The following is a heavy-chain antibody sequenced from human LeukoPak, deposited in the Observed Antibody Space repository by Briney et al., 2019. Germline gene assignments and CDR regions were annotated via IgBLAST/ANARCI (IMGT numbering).Heavy chain of an antibody. CDR1: GFTFSSYR. J-gene: IGHJ6*02. CDR2: INSDGSSE. V-gene: IGHV3-74*03. CDR3: AREDPYSEGMDV. D-gene: IGHD3-9*01. Sequence: PGGSLRLSCAASGFTFSSYRMHWVRQAPGKGLVWVSRINSDGSSETYADSVKGRFTISRDNAKNTLYVQMNSLRAEDTAVYYCAREDPYSEGMDVWGQGTSVTVSS.